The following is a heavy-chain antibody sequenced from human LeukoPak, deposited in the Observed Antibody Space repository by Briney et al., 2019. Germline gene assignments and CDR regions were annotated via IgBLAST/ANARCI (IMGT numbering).Heavy chain of an antibody. J-gene: IGHJ2*01. CDR3: ARVPSELGPRRRFGYFDL. V-gene: IGHV4-30-2*01. D-gene: IGHD7-27*01. CDR1: GGSISSGGYS. CDR2: INHSGST. Sequence: SETLSLTCAVSGGSISSGGYSWSWIRQPPGKGLEWIGEINHSGSTNYNPSLKSRVTISVDTSKNQFSLKLSSVTAADTAVYYCARVPSELGPRRRFGYFDLWGRGTLVTVSS.